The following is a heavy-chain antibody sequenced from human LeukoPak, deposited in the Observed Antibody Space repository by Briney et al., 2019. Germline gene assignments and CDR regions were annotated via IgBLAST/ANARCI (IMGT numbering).Heavy chain of an antibody. J-gene: IGHJ2*01. D-gene: IGHD3-9*01. CDR3: ARDSVDSDWYFAL. CDR2: ISSSGSTI. CDR1: GFTFSSYE. V-gene: IGHV3-48*03. Sequence: GGSLRLSCAASGFTFSSYEMNWVRQAPGKGLEWVSYISSSGSTIYYADSVKGRFTISRDNAKNSLYLQMNSLRAEDTAVYYCARDSVDSDWYFALWGRGTLVTVSS.